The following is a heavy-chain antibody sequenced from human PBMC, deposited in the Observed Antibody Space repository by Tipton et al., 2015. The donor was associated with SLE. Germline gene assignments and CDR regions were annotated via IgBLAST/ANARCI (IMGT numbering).Heavy chain of an antibody. D-gene: IGHD2-8*01. Sequence: TLSLTCTVSGGSISSHYWSWIRQPPGKGLEWIGEINHSGSTNYNPSLKSRVTISVDTSKNQFSLKLSSVTAADTAVYYCAKDVNGYFDLWGRGTLVTVSS. J-gene: IGHJ2*01. V-gene: IGHV4-59*11. CDR3: AKDVNGYFDL. CDR1: GGSISSHY. CDR2: INHSGST.